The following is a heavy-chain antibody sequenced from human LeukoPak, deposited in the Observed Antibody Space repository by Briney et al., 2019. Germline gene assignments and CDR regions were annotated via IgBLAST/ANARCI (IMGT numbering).Heavy chain of an antibody. D-gene: IGHD2-2*01. V-gene: IGHV1-46*03. CDR2: INPSGGST. CDR1: GYTFTSYY. J-gene: IGHJ3*02. CDR3: ARLVGDLDAFDI. Sequence: ASVKVSCKASGYTFTSYYMHWVRQAPGQGLEWMGIINPSGGSTSYAQKFQGRGTITRDTSTSTVYMELSSLRSEDTAVYYCARLVGDLDAFDIWGQGTMATVSS.